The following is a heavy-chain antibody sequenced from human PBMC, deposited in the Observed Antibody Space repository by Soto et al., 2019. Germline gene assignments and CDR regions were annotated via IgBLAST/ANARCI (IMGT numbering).Heavy chain of an antibody. J-gene: IGHJ6*02. Sequence: EVQLLESGGGLVQPGGSLRLSCAASGFTFSSYAMIWVRQAPGKGLEWVSAISGSGGSTYHADSVKGRLTISRDNSKNTLYLQVNSLRDEDTAVYYCAKDLPRGRGGRFYYYSHRDLWGQGTTVTVSS. CDR1: GFTFSSYA. D-gene: IGHD1-26*01. V-gene: IGHV3-23*01. CDR2: ISGSGGST. CDR3: AKDLPRGRGGRFYYYSHRDL.